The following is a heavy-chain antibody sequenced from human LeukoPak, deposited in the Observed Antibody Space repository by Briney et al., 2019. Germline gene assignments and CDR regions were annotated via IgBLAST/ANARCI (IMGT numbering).Heavy chain of an antibody. D-gene: IGHD7-27*01. CDR3: TRGRTGNYFDS. Sequence: GGSLRLSCAASGFTFSSYAMSWVRQAPGKGLEWVSAISGSGGSTYYADSVKGRFTISRDSAKNSLYLQMNSLGAEDTAVYYCTRGRTGNYFDSWGQGTLVTVSS. V-gene: IGHV3-23*01. J-gene: IGHJ4*02. CDR2: ISGSGGST. CDR1: GFTFSSYA.